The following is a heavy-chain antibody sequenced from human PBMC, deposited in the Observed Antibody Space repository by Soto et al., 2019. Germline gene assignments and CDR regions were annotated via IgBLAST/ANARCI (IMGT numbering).Heavy chain of an antibody. J-gene: IGHJ4*02. CDR2: ISATGGGT. V-gene: IGHV3-23*01. CDR1: GFKFSNYA. CDR3: SKDPRAPGTSAFYFDF. D-gene: IGHD1-1*01. Sequence: GGSLRLSCAASGFKFSNYAMSWVRQAPGKGLEWVSLISATGGGTYYADSVKGRFTISRDNSHNTLYLQVHSLTAEETAVSYCSKDPRAPGTSAFYFDFWGQGAQVTVSS.